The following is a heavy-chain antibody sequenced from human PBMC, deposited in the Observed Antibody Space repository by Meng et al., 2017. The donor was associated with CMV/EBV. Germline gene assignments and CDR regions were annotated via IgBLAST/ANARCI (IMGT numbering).Heavy chain of an antibody. CDR3: TTDYCSGGSCPG. CDR2: IKSKTDGGTT. D-gene: IGHD2-15*01. V-gene: IGHV3-15*07. J-gene: IGHJ4*02. CDR1: GFTFSNAG. Sequence: SGFTFSNAGMNWVRQAPGKGLEWVGRIKSKTDGGTTDYAAPVKGRFTISRDDSKNTLYLQMNSLKTEDTAVYYCTTDYCSGGSCPGWGQGTLVTVSS.